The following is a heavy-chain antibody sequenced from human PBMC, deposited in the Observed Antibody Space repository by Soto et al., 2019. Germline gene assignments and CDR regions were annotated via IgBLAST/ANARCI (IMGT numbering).Heavy chain of an antibody. V-gene: IGHV4-30-2*01. J-gene: IGHJ4*02. Sequence: QLQLQESGSGLVKPSQTLSLTCAVSGGSISSGGYSWSWIRQPPGKGLEWLGYTYHSGSTYYNPSLESRVTISVDRSKNQFSLKLSSVTAADTAVYYCARVDGDYVLDYWGQGTLVTVSS. CDR3: ARVDGDYVLDY. D-gene: IGHD4-17*01. CDR2: TYHSGST. CDR1: GGSISSGGYS.